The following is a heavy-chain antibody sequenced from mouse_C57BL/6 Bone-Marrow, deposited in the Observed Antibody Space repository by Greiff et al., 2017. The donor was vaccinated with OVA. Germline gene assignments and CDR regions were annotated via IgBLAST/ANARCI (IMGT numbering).Heavy chain of an antibody. CDR2: IHPNSGST. V-gene: IGHV1-64*01. J-gene: IGHJ4*01. CDR3: ARGVTTVVAKEYYAMDY. CDR1: GYTFTSYW. Sequence: QVQLQQPGAELVKPGASVKLSCKASGYTFTSYWMHWVKQRPGQGLEWIGMIHPNSGSTNYNEKFKSKATLTVDKSSSTAYMQLSSLTSEDSAVYYCARGVTTVVAKEYYAMDYWGQGTSVTVSS. D-gene: IGHD1-1*01.